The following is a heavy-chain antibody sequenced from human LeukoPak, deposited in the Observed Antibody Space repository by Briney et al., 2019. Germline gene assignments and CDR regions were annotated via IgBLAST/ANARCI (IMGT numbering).Heavy chain of an antibody. D-gene: IGHD3-22*01. J-gene: IGHJ5*02. V-gene: IGHV4-30-4*01. CDR3: ARPYYYDSRLDP. Sequence: SETLSLTCTVSGGSISSGDYYWSWIRQPPGKGLEWIAYMYYSGSTYYNPSLKSRVTMSADTSKNQLSLKLSSVTAADTAVYYCARPYYYDSRLDPWGQGILVTVSS. CDR2: MYYSGST. CDR1: GGSISSGDYY.